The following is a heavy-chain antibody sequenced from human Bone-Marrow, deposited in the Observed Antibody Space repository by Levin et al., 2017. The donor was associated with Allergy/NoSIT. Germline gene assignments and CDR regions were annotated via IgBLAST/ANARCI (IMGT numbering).Heavy chain of an antibody. CDR2: IYYSGST. CDR1: GGSISSSSYY. D-gene: IGHD1/OR15-1a*01. V-gene: IGHV4-39*01. CDR3: ARHIRTGTTGKYFDY. Sequence: SETLSLTCTVSGGSISSSSYYWGWIRQPPGKGLEWIGSIYYSGSTYYNPSLKSRVTISVDTSKNQFSLKLSSVTAADTAVYYCARHIRTGTTGKYFDYWGQGTLVTVSS. J-gene: IGHJ4*02.